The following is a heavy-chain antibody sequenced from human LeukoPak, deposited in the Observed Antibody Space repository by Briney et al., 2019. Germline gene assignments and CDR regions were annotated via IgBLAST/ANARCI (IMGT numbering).Heavy chain of an antibody. CDR1: RFSFGDYA. D-gene: IGHD2-8*01. CDR2: ISYDGSNK. Sequence: PGGSLRLSCRASRFSFGDYAMHWVRQAPGKGLEWVAVISYDGSNKYYADSVKGRFTISRDDSKNTLYLQMNSLRAEDTAVYYCASAGVNDAFDIWGQGTMVTVSS. V-gene: IGHV3-30-3*01. CDR3: ASAGVNDAFDI. J-gene: IGHJ3*02.